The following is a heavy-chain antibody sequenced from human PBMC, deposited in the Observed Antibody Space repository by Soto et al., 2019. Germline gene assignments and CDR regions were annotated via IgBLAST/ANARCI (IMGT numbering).Heavy chain of an antibody. V-gene: IGHV4-59*01. CDR1: GGSISSYY. CDR2: IYYSGST. CDR3: ARFPSLLSITDY. Sequence: PSETLSLTCTVSGGSISSYYWSWIRQPPGKGLEWIGYIYYSGSTNYNPSLKSRVTISVDTSKNQFSLKMSSVTAADTAVYYCARFPSLLSITDYWRQRTLVTVPS. D-gene: IGHD1-20*01. J-gene: IGHJ4*02.